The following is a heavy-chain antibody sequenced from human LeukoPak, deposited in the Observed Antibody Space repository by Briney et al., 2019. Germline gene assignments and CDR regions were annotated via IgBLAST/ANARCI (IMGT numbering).Heavy chain of an antibody. V-gene: IGHV3-33*01. CDR3: ARWRIAVAAPGPFDY. Sequence: GGSLRLSCAASGFTFGSYGMHWVRQAPGKGLEWVAVIWYDGSNKYYADSVKGRFTISRDNSKNTLYLQMNSLRAEDTAVYYCARWRIAVAAPGPFDYWGQGTLVTVSS. CDR1: GFTFGSYG. CDR2: IWYDGSNK. D-gene: IGHD6-19*01. J-gene: IGHJ4*02.